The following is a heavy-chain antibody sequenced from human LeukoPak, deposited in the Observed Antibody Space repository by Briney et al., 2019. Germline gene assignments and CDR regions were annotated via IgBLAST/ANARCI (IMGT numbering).Heavy chain of an antibody. CDR3: AKDSQIWSGYYRGGFFDY. V-gene: IGHV3-23*01. J-gene: IGHJ4*02. Sequence: PGGSLRLSCAASGFPFSSYAMSLVRQAPGKGLEWVSAISGSGGTTYYADSVKGRFTISRDNSKNTLYLQMNSLRAEDTAVYYCAKDSQIWSGYYRGGFFDYWGQANLGTVSS. D-gene: IGHD3-3*01. CDR2: ISGSGGTT. CDR1: GFPFSSYA.